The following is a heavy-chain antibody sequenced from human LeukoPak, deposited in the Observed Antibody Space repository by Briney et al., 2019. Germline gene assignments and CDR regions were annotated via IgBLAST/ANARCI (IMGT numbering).Heavy chain of an antibody. D-gene: IGHD6-13*01. CDR1: GFTFSSYA. V-gene: IGHV3-30-3*01. Sequence: PGGSLRLSCAASGFTFSSYAMHWVRQAPGKGLEWVAVISYDGSNKYYADSVKGRFTISRDNSKNTLYLQMNSLRAEDTAVYYCARELIGSSWRYGMDVWGQGTTVTVSS. J-gene: IGHJ6*02. CDR3: ARELIGSSWRYGMDV. CDR2: ISYDGSNK.